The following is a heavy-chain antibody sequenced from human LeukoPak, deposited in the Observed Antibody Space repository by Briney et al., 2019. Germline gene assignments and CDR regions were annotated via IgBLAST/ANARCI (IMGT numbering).Heavy chain of an antibody. Sequence: ASVKVSSKASGYTFTGYYLHWVRPAPGQGLEWMGWINPNSGGANYAQKVQVRGTMTRDTYISTAYMELSRLRSDDTAVYYCARESTKDESSGSQGYWGQGTLVTVSS. CDR2: INPNSGGA. CDR3: ARESTKDESSGSQGY. CDR1: GYTFTGYY. V-gene: IGHV1-2*02. D-gene: IGHD3-22*01. J-gene: IGHJ4*02.